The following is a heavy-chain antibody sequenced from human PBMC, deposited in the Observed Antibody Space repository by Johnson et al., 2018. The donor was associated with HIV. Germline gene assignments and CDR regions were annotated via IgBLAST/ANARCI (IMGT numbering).Heavy chain of an antibody. CDR2: IKSKTDGGTT. D-gene: IGHD3/OR15-3a*01. Sequence: VQVVESGGALVKPGGSLRLSCAASGFTFSNAWMNWVRQAPGKGLEWVGRIKSKTDGGTTDYAAPVKGRFTISRDDSKNTLYLQMNSPKTEDTAVYYCTTGELGWTGLSAFDIWGQGTMVTVSS. CDR1: GFTFSNAW. J-gene: IGHJ3*02. CDR3: TTGELGWTGLSAFDI. V-gene: IGHV3-15*02.